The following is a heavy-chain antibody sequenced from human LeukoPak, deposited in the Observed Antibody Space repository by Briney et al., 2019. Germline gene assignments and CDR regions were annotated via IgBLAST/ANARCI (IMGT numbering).Heavy chain of an antibody. CDR1: GYTFTGYY. Sequence: ASVKVSCKASGYTFTGYYMHWVRQAPGQGLEWMGWISAYNGNTNYAQKLQGRVTMTTDTSTSTAYMELRSLRSDDTAVYYCARCPYDFWSGYSYYYMDVWGKGTTVTVSS. J-gene: IGHJ6*03. V-gene: IGHV1-18*04. CDR3: ARCPYDFWSGYSYYYMDV. D-gene: IGHD3-3*01. CDR2: ISAYNGNT.